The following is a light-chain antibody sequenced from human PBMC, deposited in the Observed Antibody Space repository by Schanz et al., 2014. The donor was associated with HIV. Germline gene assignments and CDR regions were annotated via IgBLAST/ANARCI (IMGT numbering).Light chain of an antibody. J-gene: IGLJ2*01. CDR1: SSDVGGYNY. Sequence: QSALTQPPSASGSPGQSVTISCTGTSSDVGGYNYVSWYQQHPGKAPKLIIYEVNKRPSGVPDRFYGAKSGNTASLTISGLQAEDEADYYCSSYTSSSTLVVFGGGTKLTVL. CDR2: EVN. V-gene: IGLV2-8*01. CDR3: SSYTSSSTLVV.